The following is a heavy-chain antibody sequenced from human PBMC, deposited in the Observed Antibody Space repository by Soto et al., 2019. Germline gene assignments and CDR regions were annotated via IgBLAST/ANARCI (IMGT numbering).Heavy chain of an antibody. CDR1: VGSFSGYY. CDR2: INDSGST. J-gene: IGHJ4*01. Sequence: SETLSLTCAVYVGSFSGYYWSWIRQPPGKGLEWIGEINDSGSTNCNPSLKSRVTISVDASKNQFSLKLSSVTAADTAVYYCARAFCTSTSCSSFDYWGHGTLVTVSS. CDR3: ARAFCTSTSCSSFDY. V-gene: IGHV4-34*01. D-gene: IGHD2-2*01.